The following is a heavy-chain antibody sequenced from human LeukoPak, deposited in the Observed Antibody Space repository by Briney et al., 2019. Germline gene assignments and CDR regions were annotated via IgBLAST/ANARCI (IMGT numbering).Heavy chain of an antibody. CDR3: VRGIDTTGYFNY. CDR2: IDTNTGSP. J-gene: IGHJ4*02. D-gene: IGHD3-22*01. V-gene: IGHV7-4-1*02. Sequence: ASVKVSCKASGYTFTSYPINWVRQAPGQGLEWMGWIDTNTGSPTYAQGLTGRFVFSSDTSVSTAFLQINSLKAEDTALYYCVRGIDTTGYFNYWGQGTLVTVSS. CDR1: GYTFTSYP.